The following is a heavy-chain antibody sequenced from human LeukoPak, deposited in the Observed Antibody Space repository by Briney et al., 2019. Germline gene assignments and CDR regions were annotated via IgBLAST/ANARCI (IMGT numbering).Heavy chain of an antibody. CDR3: AKIPGIAARPDAFDI. CDR1: GFTFSSYG. D-gene: IGHD6-6*01. V-gene: IGHV3-30*02. J-gene: IGHJ3*02. CDR2: IRYDGSNK. Sequence: GGSLRPSCAASGFTFSSYGMHWVRQAPGKGLEWVAFIRYDGSNKYYADSVKGRFTISRDNSKNTLYLQMNSLRAEDTAVYYCAKIPGIAARPDAFDIWGQGTMVTVSS.